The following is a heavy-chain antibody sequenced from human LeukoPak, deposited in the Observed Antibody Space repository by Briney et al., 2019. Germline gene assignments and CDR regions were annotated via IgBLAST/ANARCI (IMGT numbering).Heavy chain of an antibody. CDR1: GYGFTSYW. J-gene: IGHJ3*02. D-gene: IGHD5-18*01. Sequence: GGALQISFKGSGYGFTSYWIGWGRPMPGKGVGGRGIIYPGDSDNRYSPSFEGQVTISAEKSIKTAELEWRSVESSDTTMYPCARLHSYGFWNGAFDIWGQGTMVTVSS. CDR2: IYPGDSDN. CDR3: ARLHSYGFWNGAFDI. V-gene: IGHV5-51*01.